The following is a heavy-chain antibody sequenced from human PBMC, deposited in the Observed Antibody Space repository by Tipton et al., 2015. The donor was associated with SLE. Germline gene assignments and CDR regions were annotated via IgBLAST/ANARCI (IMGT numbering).Heavy chain of an antibody. D-gene: IGHD6-13*01. J-gene: IGHJ6*02. CDR1: GGSISSYY. V-gene: IGHV4-4*07. CDR3: ARHRLRIAAAGRYYYYYGMDV. CDR2: IYTSGGT. Sequence: GLVKPSETLSLTCTVSGGSISSYYWSWIRQPAGKGLEWIGRIYTSGGTNYNPSLKSRVTMSVDTSKNQFSLKLSSVTAADTAVYYCARHRLRIAAAGRYYYYYGMDVWGQGTTVTVSS.